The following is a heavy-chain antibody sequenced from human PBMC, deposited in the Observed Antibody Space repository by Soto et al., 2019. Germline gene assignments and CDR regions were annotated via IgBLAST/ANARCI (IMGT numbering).Heavy chain of an antibody. Sequence: ASVKVSCKASGYTFTSYAMHWVRQAPGQRLEWMGWINAGNGNTKYSQKFQGRVTITRDTSASTAYMELSSLRSEDTAVYYCARGRYSGSYGSEPRPHYYGMDVWGQGTTVSVSS. CDR1: GYTFTSYA. CDR3: ARGRYSGSYGSEPRPHYYGMDV. D-gene: IGHD1-26*01. J-gene: IGHJ6*02. V-gene: IGHV1-3*01. CDR2: INAGNGNT.